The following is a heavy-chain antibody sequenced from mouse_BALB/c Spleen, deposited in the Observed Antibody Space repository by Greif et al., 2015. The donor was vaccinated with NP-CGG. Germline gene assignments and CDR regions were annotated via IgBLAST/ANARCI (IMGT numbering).Heavy chain of an antibody. CDR3: ARDLYYYGSSGYFDV. Sequence: VQLQQSGAELVKPGASVKLSCTASGFNIKDTYMHWVKQRPEQGLEWIGRIDPANGNTKYDPKFQGKATITADTSSNTAYLQLSSLTSEDTAVYYCARDLYYYGSSGYFDVWGAGTTVTVSS. CDR2: IDPANGNT. J-gene: IGHJ1*01. D-gene: IGHD1-1*01. V-gene: IGHV14-3*02. CDR1: GFNIKDTY.